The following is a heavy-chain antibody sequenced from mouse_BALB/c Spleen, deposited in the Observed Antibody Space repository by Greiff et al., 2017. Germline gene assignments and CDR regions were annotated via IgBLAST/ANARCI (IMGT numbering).Heavy chain of an antibody. Sequence: VQLQQSGAELVKPGASVKLSCTASGFNIKDTYMHWVKQRPEQGLEWIGRIDPANGNTKYDPKFQGKATITADTSSNTSYLQISSLTSEDTACFYLAVACRDYWGQGTSVPVSS. J-gene: IGHJ4*01. V-gene: IGHV14-3*02. CDR3: AVACRDY. CDR1: GFNIKDTY. D-gene: IGHD1-1*01. CDR2: IDPANGNT.